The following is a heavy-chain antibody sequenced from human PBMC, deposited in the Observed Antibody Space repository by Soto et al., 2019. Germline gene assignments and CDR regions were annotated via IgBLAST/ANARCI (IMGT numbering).Heavy chain of an antibody. V-gene: IGHV4-31*11. CDR1: GGSFSSGGYY. J-gene: IGHJ4*02. CDR3: ASSRIAARPPWVDY. CDR2: IYYSGST. D-gene: IGHD6-6*01. Sequence: QVQLQQWGAGLLKPSETLSLTCAVYGGSFSSGGYYWSWIRQHPGKGLEWIGYIYYSGSTYYNPSLKSRVTISVDTSKNQFSLKLSSVTAADTAVYYCASSRIAARPPWVDYWGQGTLVTVSS.